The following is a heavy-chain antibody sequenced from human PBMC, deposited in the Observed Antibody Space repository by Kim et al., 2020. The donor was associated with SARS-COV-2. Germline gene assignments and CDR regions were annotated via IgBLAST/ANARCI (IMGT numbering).Heavy chain of an antibody. J-gene: IGHJ4*02. CDR3: ARDPIVATYLDY. D-gene: IGHD5-12*01. V-gene: IGHV1-18*01. Sequence: NKAQKLHGRVTLTTDTSTSTAYMELRSLGSDDTAVYYCARDPIVATYLDYWGQGTLVTVSS.